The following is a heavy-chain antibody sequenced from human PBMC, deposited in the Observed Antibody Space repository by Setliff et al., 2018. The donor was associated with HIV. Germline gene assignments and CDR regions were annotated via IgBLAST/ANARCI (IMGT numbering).Heavy chain of an antibody. CDR2: FYHSGGT. J-gene: IGHJ3*02. Sequence: SQTLSLTCAVSGYSITSGYCWGWIRQPPGKGLEWIGSFYHSGGTYYNPSPKSRVTISVDTSRNQFSLNLTSVTAADAAVFYCARHGGGSTRYMHAFDIWGQGRLVTVSS. CDR1: GYSITSGYC. CDR3: ARHGGGSTRYMHAFDI. V-gene: IGHV4-38-2*01. D-gene: IGHD2-2*01.